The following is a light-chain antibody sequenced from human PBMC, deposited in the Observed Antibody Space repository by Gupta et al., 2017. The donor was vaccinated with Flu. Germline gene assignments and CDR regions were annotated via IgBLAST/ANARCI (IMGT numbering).Light chain of an antibody. CDR2: AAS. Sequence: DRGTLSSRASHRIARSLSGYQQRVRQHPPLLIYAASNMANGSPARFSGSGCGTDLNTITSSLEPDDVAFYYCHQRDKRSLITFGQGTRLEI. J-gene: IGKJ5*01. V-gene: IGKV3-11*01. CDR1: HRIARS. CDR3: HQRDKRSLIT.